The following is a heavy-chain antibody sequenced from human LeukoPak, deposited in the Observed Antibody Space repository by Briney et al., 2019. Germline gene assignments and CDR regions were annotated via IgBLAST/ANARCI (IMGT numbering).Heavy chain of an antibody. V-gene: IGHV4-59*11. Sequence: SETLSLTCTVSGGSFSSHYWSWIRQPPGKGLEWIGYISYIGSTNYNPSLKSRVTISVDTSKNQFSLKLSSVTAADTAVYYCAREPPGYCSSTSCRSYWYFDLWGRGTLVTVSS. D-gene: IGHD2-2*01. CDR3: AREPPGYCSSTSCRSYWYFDL. CDR2: ISYIGST. CDR1: GGSFSSHY. J-gene: IGHJ2*01.